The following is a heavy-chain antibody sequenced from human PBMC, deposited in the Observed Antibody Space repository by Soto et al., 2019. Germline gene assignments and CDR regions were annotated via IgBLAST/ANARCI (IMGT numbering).Heavy chain of an antibody. CDR1: GGSISSGGYS. CDR3: ARGGYFDSSNYLAY. J-gene: IGHJ4*02. D-gene: IGHD3-22*01. CDR2: LYYGGTT. V-gene: IGHV4-30-2*01. Sequence: SETRSLTCAVSGGSISSGGYSWSWIRQPPGQGLEWIGYLYYGGTTYSNPSLKSRVSISGDWSKNQFSLKLNSVTAADTAVYYCARGGYFDSSNYLAYWGLGTLVTVSS.